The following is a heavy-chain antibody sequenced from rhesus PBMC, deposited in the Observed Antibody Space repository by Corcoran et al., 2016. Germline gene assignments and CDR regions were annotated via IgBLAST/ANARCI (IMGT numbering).Heavy chain of an antibody. CDR1: GFTFSSYD. CDR2: ISNTSKTI. J-gene: IGHJ4*01. V-gene: IGHV3S4*01. Sequence: EVQLVESGGGLVQPGGSLRLSCAASGFTFSSYDMSWVCQALGKALEWVSSISNTSKTIYYADSVKGRFTISRDNAKNSLSLQMNSLKTEYTAVYYCTRKGIAAGFDYWGQGVLVTVSS. D-gene: IGHD6-13*01. CDR3: TRKGIAAGFDY.